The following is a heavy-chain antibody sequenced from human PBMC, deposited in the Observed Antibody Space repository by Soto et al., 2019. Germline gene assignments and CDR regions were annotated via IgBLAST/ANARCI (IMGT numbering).Heavy chain of an antibody. D-gene: IGHD3-16*02. Sequence: GGSLRLCCTASGFTFGDYAMSWFRQAPGKGLEWVGFIRSKSYGGTTEYAASVKGRFTISRDDPKSIAYLQMNSLRTEDTAVYFCSRCHDYICGSYRYFDFWAQGNLVTVSS. V-gene: IGHV3-49*03. CDR1: GFTFGDYA. J-gene: IGHJ4*02. CDR2: IRSKSYGGTT. CDR3: SRCHDYICGSYRYFDF.